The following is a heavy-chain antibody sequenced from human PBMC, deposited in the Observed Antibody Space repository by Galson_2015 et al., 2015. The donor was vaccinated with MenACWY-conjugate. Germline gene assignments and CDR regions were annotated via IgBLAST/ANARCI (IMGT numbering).Heavy chain of an antibody. CDR1: GDSVSSHSAA. Sequence: CAISGDSVSSHSAAWTWIRQSPSRGLEWLGRTYYRSRWHNDYAVSVKSRMTINPYTSRNQFSLQQSYVTAADTAVYYCASAGNYPRRFLNWVDPWGQGTLVTVSS. J-gene: IGHJ5*02. CDR3: ASAGNYPRRFLNWVDP. D-gene: IGHD1-7*01. CDR2: TYYRSRWHN. V-gene: IGHV6-1*01.